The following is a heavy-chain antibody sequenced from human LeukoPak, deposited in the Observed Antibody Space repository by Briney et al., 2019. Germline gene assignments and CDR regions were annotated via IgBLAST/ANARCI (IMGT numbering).Heavy chain of an antibody. Sequence: ATVKVSCKASGYTSTSYYIHWVRQAPGQGLEWMGIISPSGGSTSYAQKFQGRVTMTRDTSTSTVYMELSSLRSDDTAVYYCPKESEGWFDPWGQGTLVTVSS. J-gene: IGHJ5*02. CDR3: PKESEGWFDP. CDR2: ISPSGGST. V-gene: IGHV1-46*03. D-gene: IGHD3-10*01. CDR1: GYTSTSYY.